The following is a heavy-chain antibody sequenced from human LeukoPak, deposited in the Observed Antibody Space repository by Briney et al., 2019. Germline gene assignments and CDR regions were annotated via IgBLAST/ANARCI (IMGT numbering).Heavy chain of an antibody. CDR1: GFTVSSNY. V-gene: IGHV3-53*01. CDR2: IYSGGST. J-gene: IGHJ6*03. CDR3: ARGHVASGSHYYYYYYMDV. Sequence: GGSLRLSCAASGFTVSSNYMSWVRQAPGKGLEWVSVIYSGGSTYYADSVKGRFTISRDNSKNTLYLQMNSLRAEDTAVYYCARGHVASGSHYYYYYYMDVWGKGTTVTVSS. D-gene: IGHD1-26*01.